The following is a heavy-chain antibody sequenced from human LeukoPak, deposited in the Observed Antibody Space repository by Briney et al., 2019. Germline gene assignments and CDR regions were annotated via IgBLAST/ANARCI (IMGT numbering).Heavy chain of an antibody. CDR2: ISGSGGST. J-gene: IGHJ4*02. CDR3: AKDREEYCSGGSCKGFDY. CDR1: GFTFSSYA. Sequence: GGSLRLSCAASGFTFSSYAMSWVRQAPGKGLEWVSAISGSGGSTYYADSVKGRFTISRDNSKNTLYLQMNGLRAEDTAVYYCAKDREEYCSGGSCKGFDYWGQGTLVTVSS. V-gene: IGHV3-23*01. D-gene: IGHD2-15*01.